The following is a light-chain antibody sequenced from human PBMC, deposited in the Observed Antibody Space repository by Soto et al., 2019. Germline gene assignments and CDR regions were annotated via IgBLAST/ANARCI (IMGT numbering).Light chain of an antibody. CDR2: LGS. J-gene: IGKJ3*01. CDR3: MQALQTPLFT. Sequence: DIVMTQSPLSLPVTPGEPASISCRSSQSLLHSNGYNYLDWYLQKPGPSPQLLIYLGSNRASGVPDRFSGSGSGTDFTLKISRVEAEDVGVYYCMQALQTPLFTFGPGTKVDIK. V-gene: IGKV2-28*01. CDR1: QSLLHSNGYNY.